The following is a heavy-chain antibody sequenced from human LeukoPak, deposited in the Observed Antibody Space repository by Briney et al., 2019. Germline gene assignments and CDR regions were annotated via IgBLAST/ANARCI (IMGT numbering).Heavy chain of an antibody. D-gene: IGHD3-3*01. CDR1: GYTFTSYG. CDR3: AREGDYYDFWSGYPQTSSAGFDY. V-gene: IGHV1-18*01. J-gene: IGHJ4*02. CDR2: ISAYNGNT. Sequence: GASVKVSCKASGYTFTSYGISWVRQAPGQGLEWMGWISAYNGNTNYAQKLQGRVTMTTDTSTSTAYMELSRLRSDDTAVYYCAREGDYYDFWSGYPQTSSAGFDYWGQGTLVTVSS.